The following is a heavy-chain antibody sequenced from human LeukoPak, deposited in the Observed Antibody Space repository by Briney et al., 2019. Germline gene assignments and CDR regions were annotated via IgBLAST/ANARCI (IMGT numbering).Heavy chain of an antibody. V-gene: IGHV3-30-3*01. J-gene: IGHJ3*02. D-gene: IGHD2-15*01. CDR2: ISYDGSNK. CDR3: ARPPDGYCSGGRCYNDAFDI. Sequence: GGSLRLSCAASGFTFSSYAMHWVRQAPGKGLEWVAVISYDGSNKYYADSVKGRFTISRDNSKNTLYLQMNSLRAEDTAVYYCARPPDGYCSGGRCYNDAFDIWGQGTMATVSS. CDR1: GFTFSSYA.